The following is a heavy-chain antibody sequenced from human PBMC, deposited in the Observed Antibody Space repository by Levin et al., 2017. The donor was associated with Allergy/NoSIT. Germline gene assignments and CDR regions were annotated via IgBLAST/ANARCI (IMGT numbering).Heavy chain of an antibody. D-gene: IGHD6-19*01. CDR1: GFTFSSYG. CDR2: IWYDGSNK. CDR3: AREGDQWLVQFGNDY. J-gene: IGHJ4*02. V-gene: IGHV3-33*01. Sequence: GGSLRLSCAASGFTFSSYGMHWVRQAPGKGLEWVAVIWYDGSNKYYADSVKGRFTISRDNSKNTLYLQMNSLRAEDTAVYYCAREGDQWLVQFGNDYWGQGTLVTVSS.